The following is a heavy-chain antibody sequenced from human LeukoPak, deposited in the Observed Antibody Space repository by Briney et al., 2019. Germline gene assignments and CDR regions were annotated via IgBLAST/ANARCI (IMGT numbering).Heavy chain of an antibody. Sequence: GASVKVSCKASGYTFSDYYMHWVRQAPGQGLEWMGWINPDSGVTNHAQKFEGRVTMTRDTSISTVYMELSRLRSDDTAVYYCARAMVEYHYGMDFWGQGTTVTVSS. D-gene: IGHD3-10*01. V-gene: IGHV1-2*02. CDR1: GYTFSDYY. CDR3: ARAMVEYHYGMDF. CDR2: INPDSGVT. J-gene: IGHJ6*02.